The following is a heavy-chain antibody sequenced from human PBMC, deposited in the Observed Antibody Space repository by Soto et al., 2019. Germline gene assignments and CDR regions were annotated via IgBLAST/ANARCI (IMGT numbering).Heavy chain of an antibody. CDR3: ARQGRTSASSGF. Sequence: GESLKISCRGFGYTFNTYWIGWVRQMPGKGLEWMGVMSPGNSDIRYSPAFQGQVSISADTSISTAYLQWSSLKTSDSGMYYCARQGRTSASSGFWGQGTLATVSS. D-gene: IGHD3-9*01. CDR2: MSPGNSDI. V-gene: IGHV5-51*01. J-gene: IGHJ4*02. CDR1: GYTFNTYW.